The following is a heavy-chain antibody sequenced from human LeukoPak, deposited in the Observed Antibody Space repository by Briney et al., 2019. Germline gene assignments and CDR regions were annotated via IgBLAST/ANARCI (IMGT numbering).Heavy chain of an antibody. J-gene: IGHJ6*04. CDR2: IKQDVSEK. V-gene: IGHV3-7*01. CDR3: ARDTTPVDV. Sequence: GGSLRLSCAASGFTFSSNGMSWVGQAQGKGVEWVANIKQDVSEKYYVDSVKGRFTISRDNAKNSLYLQMNSLRAEDTAVYYCARDTTPVDVWGKGTTVTVSS. CDR1: GFTFSSNG. D-gene: IGHD1-26*01.